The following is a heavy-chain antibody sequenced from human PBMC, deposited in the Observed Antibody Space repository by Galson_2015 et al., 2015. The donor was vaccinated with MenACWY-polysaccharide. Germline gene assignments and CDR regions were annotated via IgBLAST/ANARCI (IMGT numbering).Heavy chain of an antibody. J-gene: IGHJ5*02. CDR2: ISFDGGT. D-gene: IGHD3-16*01. V-gene: IGHV4-31*03. CDR1: GDSITSGGYF. Sequence: TLSLTCTVSGDSITSGGYFWSWIRQHPGKGLEWIASISFDGGTYYNPSLKSRVIISLDTPNNQPNNQFSLKLNSVTAADTAVYYCARGGRAVSDRNWFDPWAREPWSPSPQ. CDR3: ARGGRAVSDRNWFDP.